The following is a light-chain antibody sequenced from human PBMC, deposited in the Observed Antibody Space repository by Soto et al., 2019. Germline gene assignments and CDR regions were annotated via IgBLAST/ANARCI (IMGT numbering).Light chain of an antibody. CDR3: QQYGNSLWT. J-gene: IGKJ1*01. CDR2: GAS. CDR1: QTVISNN. V-gene: IGKV3-20*01. Sequence: IVLTQSPGTLSLSPGERATLSCRASQTVISNNLVWYQQKPGQAPRLLIHGASNRATGIPDRISGSGSGTDFTLTISRLEPEDFAVYYCQQYGNSLWTFGQGTKVDIK.